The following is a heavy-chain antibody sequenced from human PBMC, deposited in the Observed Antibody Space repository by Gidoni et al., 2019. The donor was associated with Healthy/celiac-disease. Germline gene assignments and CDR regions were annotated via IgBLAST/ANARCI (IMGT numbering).Heavy chain of an antibody. CDR2: IWYDGSNK. J-gene: IGHJ4*02. CDR1: GFTFSSYG. CDR3: ARGGRVVVPAAMDY. V-gene: IGHV3-33*01. Sequence: QVQLVESGGGVVQPGRSLRLSCAASGFTFSSYGMHWVRQAPGKGLGWVAVIWYDGSNKYYADSVKGRFTISRDNSKNTLYLQMNSLRAEDTAVYYCARGGRVVVPAAMDYWGQGTLVTVSS. D-gene: IGHD2-2*01.